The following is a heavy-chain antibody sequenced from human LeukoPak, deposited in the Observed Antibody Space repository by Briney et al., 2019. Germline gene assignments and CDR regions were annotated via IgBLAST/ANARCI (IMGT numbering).Heavy chain of an antibody. J-gene: IGHJ6*02. CDR1: GFTFSHYS. CDR3: AREGCSSTSCYGIYYYYYGMDV. CDR2: IGPGSSTI. V-gene: IGHV3-48*01. D-gene: IGHD2-2*01. Sequence: PGGSLRLSCAASGFTFSHYSMTWVRQASGKGLEWVSYIGPGSSTIYHADSVKGRFTISRDDAMNPLYLQMNSLRAEDTAVYYCAREGCSSTSCYGIYYYYYGMDVWGQGTTVTVSS.